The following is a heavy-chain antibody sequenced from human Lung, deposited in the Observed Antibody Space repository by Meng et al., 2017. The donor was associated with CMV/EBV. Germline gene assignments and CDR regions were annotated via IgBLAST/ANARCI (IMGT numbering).Heavy chain of an antibody. Sequence: GGSXRLXCGVSGFTFSNYAMHWVRQAPGKGLEWVAVISYDGNNPNYADSVKGRFTISRDNSKNTLYVQMNSLRVEDTAVYYCARDFLTGYCKGDAFDIWGQGTXVTVSS. V-gene: IGHV3-30*01. D-gene: IGHD3-9*01. J-gene: IGHJ3*02. CDR3: ARDFLTGYCKGDAFDI. CDR1: GFTFSNYA. CDR2: ISYDGNNP.